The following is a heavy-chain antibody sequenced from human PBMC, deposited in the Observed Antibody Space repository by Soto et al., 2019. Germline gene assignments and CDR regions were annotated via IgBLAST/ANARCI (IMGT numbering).Heavy chain of an antibody. J-gene: IGHJ3*01. Sequence: LSLTCAVSGFLISSGNYWGWIRKPPGRGLEWIGSIFHGGNTYYNPSLKSRVTISVDMSKNQFSLKLNSVTAADTAVYYCARARWYDAFDVWGQGTVVTVSS. D-gene: IGHD2-15*01. CDR3: ARARWYDAFDV. V-gene: IGHV4-38-2*01. CDR2: IFHGGNT. CDR1: GFLISSGNY.